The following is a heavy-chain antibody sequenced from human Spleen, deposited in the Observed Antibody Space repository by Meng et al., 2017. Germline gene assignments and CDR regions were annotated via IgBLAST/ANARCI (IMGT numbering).Heavy chain of an antibody. CDR3: AKDTASAYYYYGMDV. Sequence: SLKISCAASGFTFDDYSMHWVRQAPGKGLEWVSGISWDSSNMGYADFVKDRFTISRDNAKNSLYLQMNSLRTEDRALYYCAKDTASAYYYYGMDVWGQGTTVTVSS. V-gene: IGHV3-9*01. J-gene: IGHJ6*02. D-gene: IGHD6-25*01. CDR2: ISWDSSNM. CDR1: GFTFDDYS.